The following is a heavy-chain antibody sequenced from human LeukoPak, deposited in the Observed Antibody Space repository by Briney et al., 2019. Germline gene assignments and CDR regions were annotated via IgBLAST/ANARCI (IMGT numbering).Heavy chain of an antibody. CDR3: ARRRVRLERRSFDY. Sequence: SETLSLTCAVYGGSFSGYYWSWIRHPQGKGLEWIGEINHSGSTNYNPSLKSRVTISVDTSKDQFSLKLSSVTAADTAVYYCARRRVRLERRSFDYWGQGTLVTVSS. CDR2: INHSGST. J-gene: IGHJ4*02. D-gene: IGHD1-1*01. V-gene: IGHV4-34*01. CDR1: GGSFSGYY.